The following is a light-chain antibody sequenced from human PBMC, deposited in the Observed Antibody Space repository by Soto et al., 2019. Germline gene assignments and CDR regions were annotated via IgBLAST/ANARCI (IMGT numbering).Light chain of an antibody. CDR2: GAS. V-gene: IGKV3-15*01. CDR1: QSVSSRS. J-gene: IGKJ1*01. CDR3: QQYNNWPRT. Sequence: IVLTQSPGTLSLSPGEIATLSCRASQSVSSRSLAWYYQKPGQAPRLLIYGASTRATGIPARFSGSGSGTEFTLTINSLQSEDFAVYYCQQYNNWPRTFGQGTKVDIK.